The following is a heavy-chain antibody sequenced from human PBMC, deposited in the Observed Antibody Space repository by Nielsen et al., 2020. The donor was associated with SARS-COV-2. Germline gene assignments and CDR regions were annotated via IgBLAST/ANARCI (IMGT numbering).Heavy chain of an antibody. D-gene: IGHD2-2*02. V-gene: IGHV1-69*13. CDR1: GGTFSSYA. Sequence: SVKVSCKASGGTFSSYAISWVRQAPGQGLEWMGGIIPIFGTASYAQKFQGRVTITADESTSTAYMELSSLRSEDTAVYYCARDIVVVPAAIAAAPQGLWGQGTLVTVSS. J-gene: IGHJ4*02. CDR3: ARDIVVVPAAIAAAPQGL. CDR2: IIPIFGTA.